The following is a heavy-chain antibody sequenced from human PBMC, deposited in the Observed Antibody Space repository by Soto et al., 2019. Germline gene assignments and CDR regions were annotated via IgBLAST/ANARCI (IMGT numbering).Heavy chain of an antibody. J-gene: IGHJ1*01. CDR3: AKGLPGIAVAGTGYCRH. D-gene: IGHD6-19*01. Sequence: EVQLLESGGGLVQPGGSLRLSCAASGFTFSSYAMSWVRQAPGKGLEWVSGISGSGDSTYYADPVKGRFTISRDNSKNXXYLQRKSLRAEDTAVYYWAKGLPGIAVAGTGYCRHWGQGTLVTVSS. CDR1: GFTFSSYA. V-gene: IGHV3-23*01. CDR2: ISGSGDST.